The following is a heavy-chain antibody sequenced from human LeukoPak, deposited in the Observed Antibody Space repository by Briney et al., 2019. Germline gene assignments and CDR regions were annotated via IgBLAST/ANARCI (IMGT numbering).Heavy chain of an antibody. CDR3: ARSLVVGATYPYH. CDR2: ISSSSSNI. V-gene: IGHV3-48*01. D-gene: IGHD1-26*01. Sequence: GGSLRLSCAASGFTFSSYSMNWVRQAPGKGLEWVSYISSSSSNIYYADSVTGRFTISRDNAKNSLYLQLNSLRAEDTAVYYCARSLVVGATYPYHWGQGTLVTVSS. J-gene: IGHJ5*02. CDR1: GFTFSSYS.